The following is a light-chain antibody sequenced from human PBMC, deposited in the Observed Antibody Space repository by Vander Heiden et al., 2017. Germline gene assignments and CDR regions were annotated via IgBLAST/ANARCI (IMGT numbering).Light chain of an antibody. Sequence: QSALTQPRSVSGSPGQSVTISCTGTSRDVGAYNYVSCYPQHPGKAPKFMTYDVTNRPSGAPGRFSVSKSGTTASLTISARQAADDADYYCCSDASSDTVIFGGGTKLTVL. CDR3: CSDASSDTVI. J-gene: IGLJ2*01. CDR2: DVT. V-gene: IGLV2-11*01. CDR1: SRDVGAYNY.